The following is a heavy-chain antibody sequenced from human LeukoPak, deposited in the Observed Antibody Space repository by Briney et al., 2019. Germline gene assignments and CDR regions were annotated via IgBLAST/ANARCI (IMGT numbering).Heavy chain of an antibody. D-gene: IGHD3-22*01. J-gene: IGHJ4*02. Sequence: PSQTLSLTCAVSGGSISSGGYSWSWIRQPPGKGLEWIGYIYHSGSTYYNPSLKSRVTISVDRSKNQFSLKLSSVTAADTAVYYCARELISVDYDSSGYDYWGQGTLVTVSS. V-gene: IGHV4-30-2*01. CDR2: IYHSGST. CDR3: ARELISVDYDSSGYDY. CDR1: GGSISSGGYS.